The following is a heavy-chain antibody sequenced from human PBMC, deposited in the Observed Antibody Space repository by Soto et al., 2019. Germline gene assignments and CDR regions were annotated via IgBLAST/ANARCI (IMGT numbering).Heavy chain of an antibody. CDR2: IYWDDDK. Sequence: QITLKESGPTLVKPTQTLTLTCTFSGFSLSTSGVGVGWIRQPPGKALEWLALIYWDDDKRYSPSLKSRLTITKDTFKNQVVLTMTNMDPVDTATYYCAHSLYDYVWGTNWFDPWGQGTLVTVSS. V-gene: IGHV2-5*02. CDR3: AHSLYDYVWGTNWFDP. CDR1: GFSLSTSGVG. J-gene: IGHJ5*02. D-gene: IGHD3-16*01.